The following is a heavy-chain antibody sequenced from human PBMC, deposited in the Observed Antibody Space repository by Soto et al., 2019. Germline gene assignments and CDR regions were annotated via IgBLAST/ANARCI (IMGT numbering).Heavy chain of an antibody. CDR1: GFTFSSYA. CDR2: ISYDGNNK. V-gene: IGHV3-30-3*01. Sequence: QVQLVESGGGVVQPGRSLRLSCAASGFTFSSYAMHWVRQAPGKGLEWVAVISYDGNNKYYADSVKGRFTISRDNSKNTLYLQMNSLRAEDTAVYYCAREAGRRRFDYWGQGTLVTVSS. J-gene: IGHJ4*02. CDR3: AREAGRRRFDY.